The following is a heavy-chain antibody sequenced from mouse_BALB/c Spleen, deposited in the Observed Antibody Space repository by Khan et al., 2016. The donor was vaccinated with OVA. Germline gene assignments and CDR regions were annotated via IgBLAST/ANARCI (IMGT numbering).Heavy chain of an antibody. J-gene: IGHJ3*01. D-gene: IGHD2-10*01. CDR3: TRGAYNGLFAY. V-gene: IGHV14-3*02. Sequence: VRLQQSGAEFVKPGASVKLSCTASGFNIKDTYMHWINQRPQQGLVWIGRIDPANGNAKYDPKFQDKATIAADASSNTAYLHLSSLTSEDTAVXYCTRGAYNGLFAYWGQGTLVTVSA. CDR1: GFNIKDTY. CDR2: IDPANGNA.